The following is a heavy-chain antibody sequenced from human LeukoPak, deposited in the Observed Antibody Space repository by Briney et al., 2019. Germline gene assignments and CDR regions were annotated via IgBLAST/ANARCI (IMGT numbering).Heavy chain of an antibody. CDR3: AREWGGTMVRGVSFDY. CDR2: ISGGGGST. D-gene: IGHD3-10*01. J-gene: IGHJ4*02. V-gene: IGHV3-23*01. CDR1: GFTFSSSA. Sequence: GGSLRLSCAASGFTFSSSAMSWVRQAPGKGLEWLSTISGGGGSTYYADSVKGRFTISRDNAKNSLYLQMNSLRAEDTAVYYCAREWGGTMVRGVSFDYWGQGTLVAVSS.